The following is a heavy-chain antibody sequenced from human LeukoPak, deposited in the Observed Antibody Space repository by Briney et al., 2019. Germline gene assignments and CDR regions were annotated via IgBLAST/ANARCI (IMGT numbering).Heavy chain of an antibody. Sequence: SETLSLTCTVSGGSISSGGYYWSWIRQHPGKGLEWIGYIYYSGGTYYNPSLKSRVTISVDTSKNQFSLKLSSVTAADTAVYYCARDRAPYYYDSSGYLTTGFFDLWGRGTLVTVSS. V-gene: IGHV4-31*03. J-gene: IGHJ2*01. D-gene: IGHD3-22*01. CDR3: ARDRAPYYYDSSGYLTTGFFDL. CDR1: GGSISSGGYY. CDR2: IYYSGGT.